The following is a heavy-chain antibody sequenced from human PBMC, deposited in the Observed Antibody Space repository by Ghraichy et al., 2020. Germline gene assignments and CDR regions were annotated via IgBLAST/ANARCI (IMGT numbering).Heavy chain of an antibody. CDR1: GGSISSYY. Sequence: SETLSLTCTVSGGSISSYYWSWIRQPPGKGLEWIGYIYYSGSTNYNPSLKSRVTISVDTSKNQFSLKLSSVTAADTAVYYCARVRDAVLWFGESNGRYGMDVWGQGTTVTVSS. J-gene: IGHJ6*02. V-gene: IGHV4-59*01. D-gene: IGHD3-10*01. CDR3: ARVRDAVLWFGESNGRYGMDV. CDR2: IYYSGST.